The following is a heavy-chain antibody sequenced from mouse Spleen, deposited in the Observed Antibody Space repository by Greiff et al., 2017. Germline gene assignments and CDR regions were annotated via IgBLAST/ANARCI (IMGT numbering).Heavy chain of an antibody. Sequence: DVKLVESGGGLVKPGGSLKLSCAASGFTFSSYAMSWVRQTPEKRLEWVATISSGGSYTYYPDSVKGRFTISRDNAKNTLYLQMSSLRSEDTAMYYCARRGITTRGYYFDYWGQGTTLTVSS. CDR1: GFTFSSYA. J-gene: IGHJ2*01. CDR3: ARRGITTRGYYFDY. CDR2: ISSGGSYT. D-gene: IGHD2-4*01. V-gene: IGHV5-9-1*01.